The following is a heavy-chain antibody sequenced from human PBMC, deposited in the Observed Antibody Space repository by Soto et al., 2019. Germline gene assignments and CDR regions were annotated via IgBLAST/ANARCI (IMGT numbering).Heavy chain of an antibody. CDR2: IYYSGST. CDR1: GGSISSYY. CDR3: ARDTNVGAEDYFDY. J-gene: IGHJ4*02. Sequence: PSETLSLTCTVSGGSISSYYWSWIRQPPGKGLEWIGYIYYSGSTNYNPSLKSRVTISVDTSKNQFSLKLSSVTAADTAVYYCARDTNVGAEDYFDYWGQGTPVTVSS. D-gene: IGHD1-26*01. V-gene: IGHV4-59*01.